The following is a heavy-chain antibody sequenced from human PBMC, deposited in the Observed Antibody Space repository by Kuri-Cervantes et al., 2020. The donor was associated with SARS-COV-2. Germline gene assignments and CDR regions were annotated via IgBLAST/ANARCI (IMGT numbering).Heavy chain of an antibody. V-gene: IGHV1-69*05. D-gene: IGHD2-2*02. CDR3: ARGRGYCSSTSCYTYVVGLQGMDV. CDR2: IIPIFGTA. CDR1: GYTFTGYY. Sequence: SVKVSCKASGYTFTGYYMHWVRQAPGQGLEWMGGIIPIFGTANYAQKFQGRVTITTDESTSTAYMELSSLRSEDTAVYYCARGRGYCSSTSCYTYVVGLQGMDVWGEGTTVTVSS. J-gene: IGHJ6*03.